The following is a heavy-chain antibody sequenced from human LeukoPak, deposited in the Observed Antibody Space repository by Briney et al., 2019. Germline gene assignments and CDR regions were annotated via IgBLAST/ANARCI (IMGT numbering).Heavy chain of an antibody. J-gene: IGHJ4*02. CDR1: GFTFSSYS. CDR2: ISSSSYI. Sequence: KTGGSLRLSCAASGFTFSSYSMNWVRQAPGKGLEWVSSISSSSYIYYADSVKGRFTVSRDNSKNTLYLQMNSLRAEDTAVYYCAKGDTTWELPHGDWGQGTLVTVSS. D-gene: IGHD1-26*01. CDR3: AKGDTTWELPHGD. V-gene: IGHV3-21*04.